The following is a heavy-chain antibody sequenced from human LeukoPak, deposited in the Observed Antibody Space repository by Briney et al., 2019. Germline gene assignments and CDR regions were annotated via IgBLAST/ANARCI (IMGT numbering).Heavy chain of an antibody. CDR2: ISSRGSTI. Sequence: GGSLRLSCAASGFTFSSYEMNWVRQAPGKGLEWVSYISSRGSTIYYADSVKGRFTISRDNAKNSLYLQMNGLRAEDTAVYYCARGRYSSGWGFDYWGQGTLVTVSS. D-gene: IGHD6-19*01. CDR1: GFTFSSYE. CDR3: ARGRYSSGWGFDY. V-gene: IGHV3-48*03. J-gene: IGHJ4*02.